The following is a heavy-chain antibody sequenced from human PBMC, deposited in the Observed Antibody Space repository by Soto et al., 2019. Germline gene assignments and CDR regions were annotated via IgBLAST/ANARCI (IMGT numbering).Heavy chain of an antibody. CDR3: ARGGWSLDY. V-gene: IGHV4-59*02. J-gene: IGHJ4*02. CDR2: MYYSGST. D-gene: IGHD6-19*01. Sequence: SETLSLTCTVSGGSVSPNYWSWIRQPPGKGLEWIGYMYYSGSTNYNPSLKSRVTMSVDTSKNQFSLMLRSVTAADTAVYYCARGGWSLDYWGQGTLVTVSS. CDR1: GGSVSPNY.